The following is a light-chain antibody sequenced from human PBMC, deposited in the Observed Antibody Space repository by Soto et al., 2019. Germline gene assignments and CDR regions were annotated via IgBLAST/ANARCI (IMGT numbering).Light chain of an antibody. CDR1: QSVSSSY. Sequence: EIVLTQSPGTLSLSPGERATLSCRASQSVSSSYLAWYQQKPGQAPRLLIYGASSRATGIPDRFSGSGSGTDFTLTISRLEPEDFAVYYCQQYGSSTTFGKGTKVAIK. CDR2: GAS. V-gene: IGKV3-20*01. CDR3: QQYGSSTT. J-gene: IGKJ1*01.